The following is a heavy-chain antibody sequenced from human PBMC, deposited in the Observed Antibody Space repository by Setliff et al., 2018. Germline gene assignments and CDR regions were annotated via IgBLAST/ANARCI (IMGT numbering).Heavy chain of an antibody. CDR1: TFTFTKYA. CDR3: VKDGMGPTYTYFFDY. Sequence: PGGSLRLSCVASTFTFTKYAVTWVRQAPGKGLEWLASINPHGSEKYYADSVKGRFTISRDNAKNSLSLQMNNLRTEDTAVYYCVKDGMGPTYTYFFDYWGQGSQVTVSS. CDR2: INPHGSEK. D-gene: IGHD1-26*01. V-gene: IGHV3-7*01. J-gene: IGHJ4*02.